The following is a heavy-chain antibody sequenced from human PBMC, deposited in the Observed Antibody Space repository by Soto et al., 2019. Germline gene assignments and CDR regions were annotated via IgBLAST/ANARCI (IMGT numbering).Heavy chain of an antibody. CDR1: GYTFTSYY. J-gene: IGHJ6*02. CDR2: INPSVGST. CDR3: ARDHPRSYYDFWSGYRASGNYYYYGMDV. D-gene: IGHD3-3*01. Sequence: ASVKVSCKASGYTFTSYYMHWVRQAPGQGLEWMGIINPSVGSTSYAQKFQGRVTMTRDTSTSTVYMELSSLRSEDTAVYYCARDHPRSYYDFWSGYRASGNYYYYGMDVWGQGTTVTVSS. V-gene: IGHV1-46*01.